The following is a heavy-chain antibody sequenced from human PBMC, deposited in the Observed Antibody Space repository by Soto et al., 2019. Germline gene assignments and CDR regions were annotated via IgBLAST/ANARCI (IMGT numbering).Heavy chain of an antibody. CDR2: VNSASVDT. J-gene: IGHJ6*02. Sequence: ASVKVSCKDSGYSFTTYSIHWVRQAPGQGLEWMGWVNSASVDTKYSQKFQRRVTSSRDISANTAYMELSRLTSEDTAVYYCARAAGRFSESPHHYAVDVWGQGTTVTVSS. V-gene: IGHV1-3*01. CDR1: GYSFTTYS. CDR3: ARAAGRFSESPHHYAVDV. D-gene: IGHD3-3*01.